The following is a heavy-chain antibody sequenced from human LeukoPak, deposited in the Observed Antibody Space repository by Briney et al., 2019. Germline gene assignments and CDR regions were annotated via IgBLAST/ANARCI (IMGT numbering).Heavy chain of an antibody. D-gene: IGHD2-15*01. CDR1: GGSISSRTYY. Sequence: SETLSLTCPVPGGSISSRTYYCVWIRQPPGKGLEWIGSIYYSGSTYYNPSLKSRVTISVDTSKNQFSLKLSSLTAADTAVYYCASLGYCSGGSCYHYPDYWGQGTLVTVSS. J-gene: IGHJ4*02. CDR2: IYYSGST. V-gene: IGHV4-39*01. CDR3: ASLGYCSGGSCYHYPDY.